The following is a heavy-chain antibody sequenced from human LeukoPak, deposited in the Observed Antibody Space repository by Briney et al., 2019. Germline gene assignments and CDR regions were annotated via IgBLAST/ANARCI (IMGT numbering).Heavy chain of an antibody. CDR1: GGSISSSSYY. D-gene: IGHD3-22*01. J-gene: IGHJ4*02. CDR3: ARHRIETTYYYDSSGYLYYFDY. CDR2: IYYSGST. Sequence: SETLSLTCTVSGGSISSSSYYWGWIRQPPGKGLEWIGSIYYSGSTYYNPSLKSRVTISVDTSKNQFSLKLSSVTAADTAVYYCARHRIETTYYYDSSGYLYYFDYWGQGTLVTVSS. V-gene: IGHV4-39*01.